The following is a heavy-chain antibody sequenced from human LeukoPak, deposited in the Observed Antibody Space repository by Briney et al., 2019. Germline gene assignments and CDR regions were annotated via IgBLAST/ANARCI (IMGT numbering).Heavy chain of an antibody. CDR3: ARDGRGTSSSWSFDY. D-gene: IGHD6-13*01. CDR2: IYYGGST. Sequence: SETLSLTCTVSGGSISGYYWSWIRQPPRKGLEWIGNIYYGGSTNYNPSLKSRVTISVDTSKKQLSLKLSSVTAADTAVYFCARDGRGTSSSWSFDYWGQGTLITVSS. V-gene: IGHV4-59*01. CDR1: GGSISGYY. J-gene: IGHJ4*02.